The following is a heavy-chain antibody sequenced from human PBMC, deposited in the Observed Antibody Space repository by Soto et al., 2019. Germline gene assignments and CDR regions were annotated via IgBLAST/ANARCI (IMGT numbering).Heavy chain of an antibody. CDR2: ISYDGSNK. Sequence: GGSLRLSCAASGFTFSSYGMHWVRQAPGKGLEWVAVISYDGSNKYYADSVKGRFTISRDNSKNTLYLQMNSLRAEDTAVYYCAKGRVKYSGDYGMDVWGQGTTVTVSS. CDR3: AKGRVKYSGDYGMDV. V-gene: IGHV3-30*18. D-gene: IGHD1-26*01. J-gene: IGHJ6*02. CDR1: GFTFSSYG.